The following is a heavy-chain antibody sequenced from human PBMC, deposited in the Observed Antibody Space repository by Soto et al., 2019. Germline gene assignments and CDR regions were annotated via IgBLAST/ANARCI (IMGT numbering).Heavy chain of an antibody. Sequence: QVQLVESGGGVVQPGRSLRLSCAASGFTFSMYAMHWVRQAPGKGLEWVAVISYDGSNKYYADSVKGRFTISRDNSKNTLYLQMKSLRVEDTAGYYCARDWSNYVGSYYGMDVWGQGTTVTVSS. CDR1: GFTFSMYA. CDR2: ISYDGSNK. J-gene: IGHJ6*02. V-gene: IGHV3-30-3*01. D-gene: IGHD4-4*01. CDR3: ARDWSNYVGSYYGMDV.